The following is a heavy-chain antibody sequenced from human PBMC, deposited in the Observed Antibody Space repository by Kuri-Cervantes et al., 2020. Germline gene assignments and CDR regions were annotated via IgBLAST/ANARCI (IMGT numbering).Heavy chain of an antibody. D-gene: IGHD3/OR15-3a*01. CDR2: ISWNSGSI. Sequence: GGSLRLSCAASGFTFDDYAMHWVRQAPGKGLEWVSGISWNSGSIGYADSVKGRFTISRDNAKNSLYLQMNSLRAEDTAVYYCARRYLDGGADYWGQGTLVTVSS. CDR3: ARRYLDGGADY. V-gene: IGHV3-9*01. CDR1: GFTFDDYA. J-gene: IGHJ4*02.